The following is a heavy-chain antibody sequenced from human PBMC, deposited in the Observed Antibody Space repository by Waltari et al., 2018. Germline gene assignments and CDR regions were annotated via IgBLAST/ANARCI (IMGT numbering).Heavy chain of an antibody. CDR3: ARHGYSGGWFDP. V-gene: IGHV4-39*01. J-gene: IGHJ5*02. CDR1: GASISSSNYY. CDR2: MFNGGST. D-gene: IGHD4-17*01. Sequence: QLQLQESGPGLVKPSETLSLTCSVSGASISSSNYYWGWIRQPPGKGLEWIGSMFNGGSTYYNPSLKSRVTICVDTSKNQFSLRLNSVTAADTAIYYCARHGYSGGWFDPWGQGTLVTVSS.